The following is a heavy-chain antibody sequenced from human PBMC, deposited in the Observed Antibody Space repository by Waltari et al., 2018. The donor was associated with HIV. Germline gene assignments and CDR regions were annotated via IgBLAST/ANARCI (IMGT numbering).Heavy chain of an antibody. CDR1: GSIVSRYW. D-gene: IGHD3-10*02. V-gene: IGHV3-74*01. J-gene: IGHJ4*02. CDR3: VKDMFGEYDY. Sequence: EVQLVQSGGGLVQPGGSRRLSCAASGSIVSRYWMHWVRQIPGQGLVWVSRINPDGNTINYADSVRGRFTISRDYAKNTLYLQMNSLRDEDTAMYYCVKDMFGEYDYWGQGTLVTVSS. CDR2: INPDGNTI.